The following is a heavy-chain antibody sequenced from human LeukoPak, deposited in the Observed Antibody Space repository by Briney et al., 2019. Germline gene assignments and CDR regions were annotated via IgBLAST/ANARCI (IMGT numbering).Heavy chain of an antibody. V-gene: IGHV3-23*01. CDR2: ISGSGGST. Sequence: GGSLRLSCAASGFTFSSYAMSWVRQAPGKGLEWVSAISGSGGSTYYADSVKGRFTISRDNSKNTLYLQMNSLRAEDTAVYYCAKVIRYCSGGSCEIGYYYYMDVWGKGTTVTVSS. D-gene: IGHD2-15*01. J-gene: IGHJ6*03. CDR3: AKVIRYCSGGSCEIGYYYYMDV. CDR1: GFTFSSYA.